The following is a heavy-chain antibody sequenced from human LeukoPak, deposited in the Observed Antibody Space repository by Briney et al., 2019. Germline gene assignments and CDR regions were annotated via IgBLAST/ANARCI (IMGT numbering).Heavy chain of an antibody. CDR1: GFTFDDYG. CDR3: ARNVQLERRRRDYYYYYYMDV. D-gene: IGHD1-1*01. CDR2: INWNGGST. J-gene: IGHJ6*03. V-gene: IGHV3-20*04. Sequence: PGGSLRLSCAASGFTFDDYGMSWVRQAPGKGLEWVSGINWNGGSTGYADSVKGRFTISRDNAKNSLYLQMNSLRAEDTAVYYCARNVQLERRRRDYYYYYYMDVWGKGTTVTVSS.